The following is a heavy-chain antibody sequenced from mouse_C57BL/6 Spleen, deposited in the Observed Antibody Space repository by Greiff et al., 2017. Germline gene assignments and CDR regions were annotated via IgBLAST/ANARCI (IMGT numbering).Heavy chain of an antibody. CDR2: IRSGGDYI. V-gene: IGHV5-9-1*02. D-gene: IGHD1-1*01. CDR3: TRVYYGSSYDWYFDV. J-gene: IGHJ1*03. CDR1: GFTFSSYA. Sequence: EVQLVESGEGLVKPGGSPKLSCAASGFTFSSYAMSWVRQTPEKRLEWVAYIRSGGDYIYYADTVKGRFTISRDNARNTLYLQMSSLKSEDTAMYYCTRVYYGSSYDWYFDVWGTGTTVTVSS.